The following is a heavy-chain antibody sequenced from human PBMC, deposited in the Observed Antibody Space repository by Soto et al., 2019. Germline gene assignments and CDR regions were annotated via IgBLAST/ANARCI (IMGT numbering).Heavy chain of an antibody. J-gene: IGHJ3*02. D-gene: IGHD1-1*01. Sequence: GGSLRLSCAASGFTVSSNYMSWVRQAPGKGLEWVSVIYSGGSTYYADSVKGRFTISRHNSKNTLYLQMNSRRAEDTAVYYCAREKLGTGFQAFDIWGQGTMVTVSS. CDR1: GFTVSSNY. CDR3: AREKLGTGFQAFDI. V-gene: IGHV3-53*04. CDR2: IYSGGST.